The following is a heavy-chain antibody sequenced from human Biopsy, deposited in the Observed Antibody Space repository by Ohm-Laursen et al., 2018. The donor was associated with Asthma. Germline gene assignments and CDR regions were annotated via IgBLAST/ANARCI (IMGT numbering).Heavy chain of an antibody. CDR3: ARDFTIGSGSPFHF. CDR2: ISGLSRYK. V-gene: IGHV3-21*01. D-gene: IGHD3-10*01. CDR1: GMSVSGYT. J-gene: IGHJ4*01. Sequence: SLRLSCAASGMSVSGYTMNWVRQAPGKGLEWVSSISGLSRYKYYSDSLRGRVTISRDNAKSSLHLQMSSLRAEDTAVYFCARDFTIGSGSPFHFWGPGTLVTVSS.